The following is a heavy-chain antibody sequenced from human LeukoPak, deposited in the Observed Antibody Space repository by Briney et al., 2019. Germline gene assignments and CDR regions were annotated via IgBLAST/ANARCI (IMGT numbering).Heavy chain of an antibody. CDR1: GGSFSGYY. J-gene: IGHJ5*02. V-gene: IGHV4-34*01. CDR3: ASDSSGWNRNWFDP. CDR2: INHSGST. Sequence: SETLSLTCAVYGGSFSGYYWSWIRQPPGKGLEWIGEINHSGSTNYNPSLKSRVTISVDTSKNQFSLKLGSVTAADTAVYYCASDSSGWNRNWFDPWGQGTLVTVSS. D-gene: IGHD6-19*01.